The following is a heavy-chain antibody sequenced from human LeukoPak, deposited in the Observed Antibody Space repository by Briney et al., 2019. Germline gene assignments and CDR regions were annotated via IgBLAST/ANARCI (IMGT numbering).Heavy chain of an antibody. J-gene: IGHJ5*02. V-gene: IGHV1-69*13. CDR2: IIPIFGTA. D-gene: IGHD3-3*01. Sequence: SVKVSCKASGGTFSSYAISWVRQAPGQGLEWMGGIIPIFGTANCAQKFQGRVTITADESTSTAYMELSSLRSEDTAVCYCAGDFWSGYRNWFDPWGQGTLVTVSS. CDR1: GGTFSSYA. CDR3: AGDFWSGYRNWFDP.